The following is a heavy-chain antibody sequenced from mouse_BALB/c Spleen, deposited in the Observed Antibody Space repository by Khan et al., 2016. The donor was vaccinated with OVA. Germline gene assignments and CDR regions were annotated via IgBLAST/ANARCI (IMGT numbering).Heavy chain of an antibody. V-gene: IGHV3-2*02. CDR2: INYSGSA. D-gene: IGHD2-3*01. Sequence: EVQLQESGPGLVKPSQSLSLTCTVTGYSITSDYAWNWIRQFPGNKLEWMGYINYSGSANYNPSLKSRISITREKSKNQFFLQLKSGTTEDTATYYCARDGSRYNYAMDHWGQGTSVTVSS. CDR1: GYSITSDYA. J-gene: IGHJ4*01. CDR3: ARDGSRYNYAMDH.